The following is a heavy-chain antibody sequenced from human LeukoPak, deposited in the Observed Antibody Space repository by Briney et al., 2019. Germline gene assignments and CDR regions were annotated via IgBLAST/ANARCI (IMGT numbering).Heavy chain of an antibody. Sequence: GGSLRLSCAASGFTFSSYSMNWVRQAPGKGLEWVSSISSSSYIYYADSVKGRFAISRDNAKNSLHLQMNSLRAEDTAVYYCARDSSLLMVYAIPAYYYGMDVWGQGTTVTVSS. CDR2: ISSSSYI. J-gene: IGHJ6*02. CDR1: GFTFSSYS. CDR3: ARDSSLLMVYAIPAYYYGMDV. V-gene: IGHV3-21*01. D-gene: IGHD2-8*01.